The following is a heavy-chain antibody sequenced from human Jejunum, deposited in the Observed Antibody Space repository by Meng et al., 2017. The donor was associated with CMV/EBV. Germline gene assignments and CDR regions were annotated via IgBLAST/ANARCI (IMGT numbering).Heavy chain of an antibody. J-gene: IGHJ4*02. CDR2: INWSSAGT. CDR3: AGIGDSSGYAKIDY. D-gene: IGHD3-22*01. V-gene: IGHV3-20*03. Sequence: FSFDDYGMTWVRQAPGKGLEWVSGINWSSAGTYYADSVKGRFTISRDNAKNSLYLQMNSLRDEDTALYYCAGIGDSSGYAKIDYWGQGTRVTVSS. CDR1: FSFDDYG.